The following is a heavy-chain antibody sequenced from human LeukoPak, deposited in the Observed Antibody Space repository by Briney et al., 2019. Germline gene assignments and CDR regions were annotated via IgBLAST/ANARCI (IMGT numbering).Heavy chain of an antibody. Sequence: GASVKVSCKASGYTFTSYGISWVRQAPGQGLEWMGWISAYNGNTNYAQRLQGRVTMTTDTSTSTAYVELRSLRSDDTAVYYCARGRTIFGVVIIHDYYYGMDVWGQGTTVTVSS. D-gene: IGHD3-3*01. V-gene: IGHV1-18*01. CDR1: GYTFTSYG. J-gene: IGHJ6*02. CDR3: ARGRTIFGVVIIHDYYYGMDV. CDR2: ISAYNGNT.